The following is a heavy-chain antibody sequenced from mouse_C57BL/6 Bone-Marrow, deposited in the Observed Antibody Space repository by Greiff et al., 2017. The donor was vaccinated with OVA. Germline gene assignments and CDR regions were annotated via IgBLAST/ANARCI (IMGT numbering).Heavy chain of an antibody. V-gene: IGHV1-52*01. CDR2: IDPSDSET. Sequence: QVQLQQPGAELVRPGSSVKLSCKASGYTFTSYWMHWVKQRPIQGLEWIGNIDPSDSETHYNQKFKDKATLTVDKSSSTAYMQLSSLTSEDSAVYYCARERYYGKNYAMDYWGQGTSVTVSS. CDR1: GYTFTSYW. CDR3: ARERYYGKNYAMDY. J-gene: IGHJ4*01. D-gene: IGHD2-1*01.